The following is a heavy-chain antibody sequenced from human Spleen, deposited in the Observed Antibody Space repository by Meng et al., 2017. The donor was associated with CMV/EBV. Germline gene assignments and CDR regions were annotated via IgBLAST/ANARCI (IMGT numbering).Heavy chain of an antibody. V-gene: IGHV3-30*02. CDR1: GFTFTAYG. CDR3: VKDFGRRGVGATLDS. D-gene: IGHD1-26*01. Sequence: GGSLRLSCVTSGFTFTAYGFHWVRQAPGKGLEWVAFIPSDGKNEYYPDSVKGRFTISRDNSKNTVYLQMNSLRAEDTAVYYCVKDFGRRGVGATLDSWGQGMLVTVSS. J-gene: IGHJ4*02. CDR2: IPSDGKNE.